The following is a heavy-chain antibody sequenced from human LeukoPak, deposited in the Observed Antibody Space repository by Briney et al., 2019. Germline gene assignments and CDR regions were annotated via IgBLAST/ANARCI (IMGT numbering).Heavy chain of an antibody. V-gene: IGHV4-30-2*01. CDR3: ARVKCLGGSCPIDY. J-gene: IGHJ4*02. CDR1: GGSISSGGYS. Sequence: PSETLSLTCAVSGGSISSGGYSWSWIRQPPGKGLEWIGYIYHSGSTYYNPSLKSRVTISVDRSKNRFSLKLSSVTAADTAVYYCARVKCLGGSCPIDYWGQGTLVTVSS. CDR2: IYHSGST. D-gene: IGHD2-15*01.